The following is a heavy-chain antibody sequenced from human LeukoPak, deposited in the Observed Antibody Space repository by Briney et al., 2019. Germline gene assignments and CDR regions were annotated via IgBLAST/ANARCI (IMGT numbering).Heavy chain of an antibody. CDR2: ITDSGGST. Sequence: PGASLRLSCAASGFTFSSYAMSWVRQAPGKGLEWVSAITDSGGSTYYADSVKGRFTISRDNSKNTLYLQMNSLRAEDTAVYYCAKEPYSSSWTGYNWFDPWGQGTLVTVSS. CDR3: AKEPYSSSWTGYNWFDP. J-gene: IGHJ5*02. CDR1: GFTFSSYA. V-gene: IGHV3-23*01. D-gene: IGHD6-13*01.